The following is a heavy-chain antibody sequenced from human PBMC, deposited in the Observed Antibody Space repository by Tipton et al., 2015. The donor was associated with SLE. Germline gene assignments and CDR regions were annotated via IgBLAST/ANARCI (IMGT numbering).Heavy chain of an antibody. J-gene: IGHJ4*02. D-gene: IGHD5-24*01. CDR2: ITNNGNT. CDR1: GGSISGTNYY. Sequence: GLVKPSETLSLTCSVSGGSISGTNYYWDWIRQPPGKGPEWIGRITNNGNTYYIPSLQSRVTMSVDTSKNHFSLKLSSVTAADTAVYYCVRLELPATKADYWGPGTLVTVSS. CDR3: VRLELPATKADY. V-gene: IGHV4-39*02.